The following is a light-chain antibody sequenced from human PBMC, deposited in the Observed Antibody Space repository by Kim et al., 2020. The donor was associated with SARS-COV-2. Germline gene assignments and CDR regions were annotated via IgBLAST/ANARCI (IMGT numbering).Light chain of an antibody. Sequence: DIQMTQSPSSLSASVGDRVTITCRASQSIRNYLNWYQQKPGKAPKLLIHAASSLQSGVPSRFSGSGSGTDFTLTISSLQPEDFATYFFQQSYSTPLTFGGGTKVDIK. J-gene: IGKJ4*01. CDR2: AAS. V-gene: IGKV1-39*01. CDR3: QQSYSTPLT. CDR1: QSIRNY.